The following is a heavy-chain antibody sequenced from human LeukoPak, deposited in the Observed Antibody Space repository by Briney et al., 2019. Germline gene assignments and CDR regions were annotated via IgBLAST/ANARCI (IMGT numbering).Heavy chain of an antibody. CDR1: GFTFSSYG. D-gene: IGHD3-22*01. Sequence: GGSLRLSCAASGFTFSSYGMHWVRQAPGKGLEWVAVISYDGSNKYYADSVKGRFTISRDNSKNTLYLQMNSLRAEDTAVYYCAKEGDSSGYYYADSNWFDPWGQGILVTVSS. CDR2: ISYDGSNK. CDR3: AKEGDSSGYYYADSNWFDP. J-gene: IGHJ5*02. V-gene: IGHV3-30*18.